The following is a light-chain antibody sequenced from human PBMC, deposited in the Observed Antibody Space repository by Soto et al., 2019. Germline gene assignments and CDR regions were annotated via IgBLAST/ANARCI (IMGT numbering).Light chain of an antibody. CDR3: QQYGSSPRT. CDR2: GAS. V-gene: IGKV3-20*01. J-gene: IGKJ1*01. CDR1: QSVSSSY. Sequence: EIVLTQSPGTLSLSPGERATLSCRASQSVSSSYLAWYQQKPGQAPRLLIYGASNRATGIPDRFSGSGSGTDFTFTISRLEPEDFAVYYCQQYGSSPRTFGQGTKVDNK.